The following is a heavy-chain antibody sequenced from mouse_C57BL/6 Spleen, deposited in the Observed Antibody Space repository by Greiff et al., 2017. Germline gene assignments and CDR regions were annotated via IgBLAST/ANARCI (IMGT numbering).Heavy chain of an antibody. CDR1: GFTFSSYA. Sequence: EVKVVESGGGLVKPGGSLKLSCAASGFTFSSYAMSWVRQTPEKRLEWVATSSDGGSYTYYPDNVKGRFTISRDNAKNNLYLQMSHLKSEDTAMYYCARDMVFDYWGQGTTLTVSS. J-gene: IGHJ2*01. CDR3: ARDMVFDY. CDR2: SSDGGSYT. V-gene: IGHV5-4*01. D-gene: IGHD2-2*01.